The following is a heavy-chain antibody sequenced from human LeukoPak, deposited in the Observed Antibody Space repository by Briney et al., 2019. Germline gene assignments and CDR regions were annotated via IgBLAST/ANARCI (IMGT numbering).Heavy chain of an antibody. J-gene: IGHJ3*02. CDR3: ARDRGDAYNDDALDI. Sequence: GGSLRLSCAASGFSFSANGMHWVRQAPGKGLEWVAVIWYDGSKKDYVDSVKGRFTISRDNPKNTLYLQMNSLRVEDAAVYYCARDRGDAYNDDALDIWGQGTMVTVSS. V-gene: IGHV3-33*01. CDR1: GFSFSANG. D-gene: IGHD5-24*01. CDR2: IWYDGSKK.